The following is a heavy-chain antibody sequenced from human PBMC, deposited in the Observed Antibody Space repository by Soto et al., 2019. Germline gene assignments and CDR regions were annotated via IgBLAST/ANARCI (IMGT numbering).Heavy chain of an antibody. V-gene: IGHV1-3*01. CDR1: GYTLTSYA. CDR3: ARGQFWSGYYAAADAFDL. Sequence: GASVKVSCKASGYTLTSYAMHWVRQAPGQRLEWMGWINAGNGNTKYSQKFQGRVTITRDTSASTAYMELSSLRSEDTAVYYCARGQFWSGYYAAADAFDLWGQGTMVTVSS. CDR2: INAGNGNT. D-gene: IGHD3-3*02. J-gene: IGHJ3*01.